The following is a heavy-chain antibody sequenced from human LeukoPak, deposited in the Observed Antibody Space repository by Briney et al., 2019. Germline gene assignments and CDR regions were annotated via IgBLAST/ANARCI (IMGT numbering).Heavy chain of an antibody. CDR2: ISAYNGNT. D-gene: IGHD3-3*01. Sequence: ASVKVSCKASGYTFTSYGISWVRQAPGQGLEWMGWISAYNGNTNYAQKLQGRVTMTTDTSTSTAYMELRSLRSDDTAVYYCARDRNGELRFLEWLLNPWGQGTLVTVSS. J-gene: IGHJ5*02. CDR1: GYTFTSYG. V-gene: IGHV1-18*01. CDR3: ARDRNGELRFLEWLLNP.